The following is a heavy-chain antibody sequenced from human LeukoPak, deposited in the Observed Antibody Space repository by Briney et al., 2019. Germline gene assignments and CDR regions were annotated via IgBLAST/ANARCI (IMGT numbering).Heavy chain of an antibody. Sequence: PGGSLRLSCAASGFTFSSYAMYWVRQAPGKGLEWVAVISYDGSNKYYADSVKGRFTISRDNSKNTLYLQMNSLRAEDTAVYYCARDRGGTWDAFDIWGQGTMVTVSS. CDR2: ISYDGSNK. V-gene: IGHV3-30*04. CDR3: ARDRGGTWDAFDI. D-gene: IGHD2-15*01. CDR1: GFTFSSYA. J-gene: IGHJ3*02.